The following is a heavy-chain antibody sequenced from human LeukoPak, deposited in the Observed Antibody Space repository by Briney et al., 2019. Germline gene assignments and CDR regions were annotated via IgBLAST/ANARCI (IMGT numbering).Heavy chain of an antibody. CDR2: INHSGST. CDR3: ARGGSGSYSYYYYMDV. D-gene: IGHD3-10*01. J-gene: IGHJ6*03. Sequence: PSETLSLTCAVYGGSFSGYYWSWIRQPPGKGLEWIGEINHSGSTNYNPSLKSRVTISVDTPKNQFSLKLSSVTAADTAVYYCARGGSGSYSYYYYMDVWGKGTTVTVSS. V-gene: IGHV4-34*01. CDR1: GGSFSGYY.